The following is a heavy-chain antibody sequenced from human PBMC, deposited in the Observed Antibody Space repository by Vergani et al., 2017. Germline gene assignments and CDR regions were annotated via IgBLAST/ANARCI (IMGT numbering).Heavy chain of an antibody. D-gene: IGHD1/OR15-1a*01. V-gene: IGHV3-23*01. Sequence: EVQLLESGGGVVQPGGSLRLSCAASGFIFSSHAMTWVRQAPGKGLEWVSTISGSGASTYYADSVKGRFSISRDNSKNTLLLQMNSLRAKDTAVYYCAKSPNFNNRPTDYWGQETLVTVSS. CDR2: ISGSGAST. J-gene: IGHJ4*02. CDR1: GFIFSSHA. CDR3: AKSPNFNNRPTDY.